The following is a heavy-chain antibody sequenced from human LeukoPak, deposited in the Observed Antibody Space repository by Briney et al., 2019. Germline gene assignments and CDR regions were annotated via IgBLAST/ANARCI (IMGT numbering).Heavy chain of an antibody. CDR1: GFTFSSYA. CDR2: ISGSGGIT. D-gene: IGHD6-19*01. V-gene: IGHV3-23*01. J-gene: IGHJ4*02. CDR3: AKTTTGYSSGRYPGWPVDC. Sequence: PGGSLRLSCAASGFTFSSYAIYWVRQAPGKGLEWVSGISGSGGITYFADPGKGRFTISRDNSKNTVYLQMNSLRAEDTAVYYCAKTTTGYSSGRYPGWPVDCWGQGTLVTVSS.